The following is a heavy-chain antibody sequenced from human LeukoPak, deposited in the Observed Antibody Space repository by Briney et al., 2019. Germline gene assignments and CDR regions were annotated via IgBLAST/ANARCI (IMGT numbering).Heavy chain of an antibody. Sequence: SETLSLTCTVSGGPISSYYWSWIRQPPGKGLEWIGYIYYSGSTYYNPSLKSRVTISVDTSKNQFSLKLSSVTAADTAVYYCARDPFGVGNDYWGQGTLVTVSS. CDR1: GGPISSYY. CDR3: ARDPFGVGNDY. CDR2: IYYSGST. D-gene: IGHD1-26*01. J-gene: IGHJ4*02. V-gene: IGHV4-59*01.